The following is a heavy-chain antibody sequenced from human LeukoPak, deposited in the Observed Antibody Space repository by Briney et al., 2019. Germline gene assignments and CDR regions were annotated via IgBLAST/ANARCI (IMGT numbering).Heavy chain of an antibody. J-gene: IGHJ4*02. CDR1: GFTFSSYA. V-gene: IGHV3-23*01. CDR2: ISGSGGST. Sequence: GGSLRLSCAASGFTFSSYAMSWVRQAPGKGLEWVSAISGSGGSTYYADSVKGRFTISRDNSENTLYLQMNSLRAEDTAVYYCARPRGEGFFDYWGQGTLVTVSS. CDR3: ARPRGEGFFDY. D-gene: IGHD3-16*01.